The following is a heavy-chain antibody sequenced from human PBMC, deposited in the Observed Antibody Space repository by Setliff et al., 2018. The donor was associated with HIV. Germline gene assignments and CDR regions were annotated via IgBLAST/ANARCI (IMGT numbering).Heavy chain of an antibody. CDR3: ARGLTIFGVATPGIYSFMDV. V-gene: IGHV4-59*11. D-gene: IGHD3-3*01. Sequence: SETLSLTCTVSGVSITSHYWSWIRQPPGKGLEWIGSIYHSGSTYYNPSLKSRVTTSVDTSKNQFSLKLNSVTAADTAVYYCARGLTIFGVATPGIYSFMDVWGKGTTVTVSS. CDR1: GVSITSHY. J-gene: IGHJ6*03. CDR2: IYHSGST.